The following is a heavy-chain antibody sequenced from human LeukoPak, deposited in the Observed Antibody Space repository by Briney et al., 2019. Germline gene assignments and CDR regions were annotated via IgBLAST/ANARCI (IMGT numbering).Heavy chain of an antibody. CDR3: ARGYYGSGSHCCHMDV. V-gene: IGHV4-34*01. CDR1: VGSLSGYY. D-gene: IGHD3-10*01. CDR2: INHSGST. Sequence: ASETLSLTCAVYVGSLSGYYWSWIRQPPGKGLEWIGEINHSGSTNYNSSLKSRVTISVDTSKNQFSLKLSSVTAADTAVYYCARGYYGSGSHCCHMDVWGKGTTITVS. J-gene: IGHJ6*03.